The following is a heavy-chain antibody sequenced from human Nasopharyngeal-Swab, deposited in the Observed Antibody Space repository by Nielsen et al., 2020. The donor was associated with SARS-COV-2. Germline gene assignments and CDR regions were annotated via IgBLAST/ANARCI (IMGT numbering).Heavy chain of an antibody. Sequence: GESLKISCATSGFTFSNYWMHWVRQAPGKGLVWVSHIDSDGGGTFYADSVKGQFTISRDNAKNTVYLQMNSLRDEDTAVYYCARSSRSPWLALSYWGQGTLVTVSA. J-gene: IGHJ4*02. CDR2: IDSDGGGT. V-gene: IGHV3-74*01. CDR3: ARSSRSPWLALSY. D-gene: IGHD6-19*01. CDR1: GFTFSNYW.